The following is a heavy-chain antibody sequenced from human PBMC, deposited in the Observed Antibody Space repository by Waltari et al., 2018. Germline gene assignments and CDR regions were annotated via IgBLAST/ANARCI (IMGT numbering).Heavy chain of an antibody. J-gene: IGHJ6*03. Sequence: EVQLVESGGGLVQPGRSLRLSCTASGFPFGDYAMSWVRQATGKGWVWVGFVRSKSYGGKTEYAASVKGRFTISREDSKIIAYLQMNSLKTEDTAVYYCTRYHDYSIIYYYYYYMDVWGKGTTVTVSS. V-gene: IGHV3-49*04. CDR2: VRSKSYGGKT. CDR1: GFPFGDYA. CDR3: TRYHDYSIIYYYYYYMDV. D-gene: IGHD4-4*01.